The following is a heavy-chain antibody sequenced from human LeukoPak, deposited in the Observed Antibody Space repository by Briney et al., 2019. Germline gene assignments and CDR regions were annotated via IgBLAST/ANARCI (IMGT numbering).Heavy chain of an antibody. CDR1: GGTFSSYA. CDR3: ARDHEVDSSGYHPIYWFDP. CDR2: IIPIFGTA. J-gene: IGHJ5*02. V-gene: IGHV1-69*01. Sequence: GASVKVSCTASGGTFSSYAISWVRQAPGQGLEWMRGIIPIFGTANYAQKFQGRVTITADESTSTAYMELSSLRSEDTAVYYCARDHEVDSSGYHPIYWFDPWGQGTLVTVSS. D-gene: IGHD3-22*01.